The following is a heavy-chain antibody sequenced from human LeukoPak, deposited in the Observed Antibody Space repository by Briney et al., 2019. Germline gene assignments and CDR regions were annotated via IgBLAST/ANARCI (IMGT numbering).Heavy chain of an antibody. CDR1: GFTFSSNW. CDR3: AREPANWEFDY. J-gene: IGHJ4*02. Sequence: GGSLRLSCAASGFTFSSNWMHWVRQAPGKGLVWVSRINSDGSSINYADSVKGRFTISRDNAKNTLYLQMNSLRAEDTAVYYCAREPANWEFDYWGQGTLVTVSS. CDR2: INSDGSSI. D-gene: IGHD7-27*01. V-gene: IGHV3-74*01.